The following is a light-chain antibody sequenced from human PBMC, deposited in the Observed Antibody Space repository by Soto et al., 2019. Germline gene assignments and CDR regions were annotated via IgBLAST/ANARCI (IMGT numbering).Light chain of an antibody. V-gene: IGLV2-14*03. Sequence: QSALTQPASVSGSPGQSITISCTGTSSDIGGYNFVSWYQHHPGKAPRLMIFGVGDRPSGVSDRFSGSKSGNTASLTISGLQAEDEADYYCSSYISSSTPYVFGTGTKLTVL. CDR1: SSDIGGYNF. CDR3: SSYISSSTPYV. J-gene: IGLJ1*01. CDR2: GVG.